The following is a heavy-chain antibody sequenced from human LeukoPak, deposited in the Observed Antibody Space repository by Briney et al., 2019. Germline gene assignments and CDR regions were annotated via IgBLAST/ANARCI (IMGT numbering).Heavy chain of an antibody. CDR1: GVSISIYY. Sequence: SETLSLTCTVSGVSISIYYWSWIRQPPGKGLEWIGYIYNSGSASYNPSLKSRATISADTSKNQFSLKLSSVTAADTAVYYCVRDRELNYWGQGTLVTVSS. V-gene: IGHV4-59*01. CDR2: IYNSGSA. D-gene: IGHD1-7*01. J-gene: IGHJ4*02. CDR3: VRDRELNY.